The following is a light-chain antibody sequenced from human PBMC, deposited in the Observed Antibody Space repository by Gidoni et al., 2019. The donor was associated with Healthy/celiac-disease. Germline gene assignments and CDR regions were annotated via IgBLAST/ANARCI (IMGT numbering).Light chain of an antibody. J-gene: IGKJ3*01. CDR2: KAS. V-gene: IGKV1-5*03. CDR1: QSISIW. CDR3: KQDKSYPPF. Sequence: DIRLTQSPSTLSASVGGRGTITCRASQSISIWLAWYQQKPGKAPKLLIYKASSLESGVPARFSGSGSGTEFTLNISSLQPEDFATYYCKQDKSYPPFFGAGTKVDIK.